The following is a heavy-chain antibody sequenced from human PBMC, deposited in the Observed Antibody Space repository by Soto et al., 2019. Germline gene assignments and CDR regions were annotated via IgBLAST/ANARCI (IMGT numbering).Heavy chain of an antibody. CDR1: GFTFSSYG. CDR2: IWYDGSNK. D-gene: IGHD2-15*01. Sequence: QVQLVESGGGVVQPGRSLRLSCAASGFTFSSYGMHWVRQAPGKGLEWVAVIWYDGSNKYYADSVKGRFTISRDNSKNTLYMQMNSLRAEDTAVYYCATDRDIVVVVAATGGGMDVWGQGTTVTVSS. CDR3: ATDRDIVVVVAATGGGMDV. J-gene: IGHJ6*02. V-gene: IGHV3-33*01.